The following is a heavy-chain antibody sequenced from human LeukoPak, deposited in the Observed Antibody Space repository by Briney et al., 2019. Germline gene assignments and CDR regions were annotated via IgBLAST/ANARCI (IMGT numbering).Heavy chain of an antibody. Sequence: PGGSLRLSCAASGFTFSSYAMSWVRQAPGKGLEWVSAISGSGGSTYYADSVKGRFTISRDNSKNTLYLQMNSLRAEDTAVYYCATGGITGIQNPPYFDYWGQGTLVTVSS. D-gene: IGHD1-20*01. V-gene: IGHV3-23*01. CDR3: ATGGITGIQNPPYFDY. J-gene: IGHJ4*02. CDR1: GFTFSSYA. CDR2: ISGSGGST.